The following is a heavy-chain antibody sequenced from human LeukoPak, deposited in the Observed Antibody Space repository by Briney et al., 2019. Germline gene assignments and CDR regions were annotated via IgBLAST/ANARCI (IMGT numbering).Heavy chain of an antibody. Sequence: SETLSLTCAVSGGSISSSNWWSLVRQPPGKGLEWIGYIYYSGSTYYNPSLKSRVTISVDTSKNQFSLKLSSVTAADTAVYYCARYGAGRNNWFDPWGQGTLVTVSS. D-gene: IGHD4-17*01. V-gene: IGHV4-4*02. CDR2: IYYSGST. CDR1: GGSISSSNW. J-gene: IGHJ5*02. CDR3: ARYGAGRNNWFDP.